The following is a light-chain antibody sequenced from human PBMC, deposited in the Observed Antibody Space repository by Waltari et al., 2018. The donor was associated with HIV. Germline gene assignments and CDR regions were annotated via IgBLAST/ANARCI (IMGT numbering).Light chain of an antibody. Sequence: QSVLTQPPSASGTPGQRVTISCSGNSSNIGSNYVYWYQQLPGTTPRLLIFRNNQSPSGVPDLFSGSKSGTSASLAISGLRSEDEADYFCATWDDSLSALWVFGGGTKLIVL. CDR2: RNN. V-gene: IGLV1-47*01. CDR3: ATWDDSLSALWV. J-gene: IGLJ3*02. CDR1: SSNIGSNY.